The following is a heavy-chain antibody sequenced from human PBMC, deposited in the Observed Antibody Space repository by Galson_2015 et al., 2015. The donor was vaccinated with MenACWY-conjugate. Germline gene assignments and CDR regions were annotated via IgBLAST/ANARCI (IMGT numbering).Heavy chain of an antibody. V-gene: IGHV2-5*02. Sequence: PALVKPTQTLMLTCTFSGFSLSTVGVSVGWIRQPPGKALEWLAVLFWDDTPRFSPSLKSRLTITKDTSKNQVVLTMTNVDPVDTATYYCAHRPEWRGFDYWGQGALVSVSS. CDR3: AHRPEWRGFDY. J-gene: IGHJ4*02. CDR2: LFWDDTP. CDR1: GFSLSTVGVS. D-gene: IGHD3-3*01.